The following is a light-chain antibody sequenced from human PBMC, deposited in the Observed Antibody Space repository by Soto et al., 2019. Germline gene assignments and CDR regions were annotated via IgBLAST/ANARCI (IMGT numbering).Light chain of an antibody. V-gene: IGKV1-5*01. CDR2: DAS. Sequence: DIQMTQSPSTLPASVGDRVTITCRASQSISNRLAWYQQKPGKAPKVLIYDASSLESGVPSRFSGSGSGTEFILTISSLQPDDFATYYCQQLNSYLSITFGQGTRLEIK. CDR1: QSISNR. CDR3: QQLNSYLSIT. J-gene: IGKJ5*01.